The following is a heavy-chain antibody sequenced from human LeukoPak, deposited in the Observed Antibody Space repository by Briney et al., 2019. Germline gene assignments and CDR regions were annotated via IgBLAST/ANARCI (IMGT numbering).Heavy chain of an antibody. Sequence: SETLSLTCTVFGGSISSHYWSWIRQPPGKGLEWIGYMYYSGSSKYNPSLKSRVTISVDTSKNQFSLKLSSVTAADTAVYFCARADSANYYDSGRYFNYFYMDVWGRGTTVTVSS. CDR2: MYYSGSS. V-gene: IGHV4-59*11. CDR1: GGSISSHY. CDR3: ARADSANYYDSGRYFNYFYMDV. D-gene: IGHD3-10*01. J-gene: IGHJ6*03.